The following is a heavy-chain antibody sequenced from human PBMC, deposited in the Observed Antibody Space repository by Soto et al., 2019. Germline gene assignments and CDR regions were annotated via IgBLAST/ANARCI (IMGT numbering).Heavy chain of an antibody. V-gene: IGHV1-69*01. CDR1: GGTFSSYA. D-gene: IGHD3-22*01. CDR2: IFPIFGTA. Sequence: QVQLVQSGAEVKKPGSSVKVSCKASGGTFSSYAISWVRQAPGQGLEWMGGIFPIFGTANYAQKFQGRVTITADESTSTAYMELSSLRSEDTAVYYCARPKSNSSGLHYYYYYGMDVWGQGTTVTVSS. J-gene: IGHJ6*02. CDR3: ARPKSNSSGLHYYYYYGMDV.